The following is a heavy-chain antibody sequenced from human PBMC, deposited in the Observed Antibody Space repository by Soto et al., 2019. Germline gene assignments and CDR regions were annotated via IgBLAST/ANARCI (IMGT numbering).Heavy chain of an antibody. CDR1: GYTFTSYG. J-gene: IGHJ3*02. CDR2: ISAYNGNT. V-gene: IGHV1-18*01. D-gene: IGHD4-17*01. CDR3: ARVTTAWGDAAFDI. Sequence: ASVKVSCKASGYTFTSYGISWVRQAPGQGLEWMGWISAYNGNTNYAQKLQGRVTMTTDTSTSTAYMELRSLRSDDTAVYYCARVTTAWGDAAFDIWGQGKMVTVSS.